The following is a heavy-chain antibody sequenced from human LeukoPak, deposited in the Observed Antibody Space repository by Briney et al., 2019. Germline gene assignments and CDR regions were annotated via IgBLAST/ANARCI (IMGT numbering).Heavy chain of an antibody. D-gene: IGHD6-13*01. CDR1: GFTFDDYA. CDR3: AKDANIAAAGTTHFDY. Sequence: PGGSLRLSCAASGFTFDDYAMHWVRQAPGKGLEWVSGISWNSGSIGYADSVKGRFTISRDNAKNSLYLQMNSLRAEDTALYYCAKDANIAAAGTTHFDYWGQGTLVTVSS. CDR2: ISWNSGSI. V-gene: IGHV3-9*01. J-gene: IGHJ4*02.